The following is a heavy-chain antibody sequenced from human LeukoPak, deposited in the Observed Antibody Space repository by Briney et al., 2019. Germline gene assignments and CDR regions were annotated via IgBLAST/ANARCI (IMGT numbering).Heavy chain of an antibody. CDR2: INPNSGGT. V-gene: IGHV1-2*06. D-gene: IGHD6-13*01. Sequence: ASVKVSCKASEYAFTGYYMHWVRQAPGQGLEWMGRINPNSGGTNYAQKFQGRVTMTRDTSISTAYMELSRLRSDDTAVYYCARDARVGYSSSWYYYMDVWGKGTTVTVSS. J-gene: IGHJ6*03. CDR3: ARDARVGYSSSWYYYMDV. CDR1: EYAFTGYY.